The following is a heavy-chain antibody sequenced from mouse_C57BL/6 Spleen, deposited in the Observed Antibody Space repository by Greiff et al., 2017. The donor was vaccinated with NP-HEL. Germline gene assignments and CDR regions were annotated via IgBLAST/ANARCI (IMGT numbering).Heavy chain of an antibody. V-gene: IGHV1-53*01. CDR1: GYTFTSYW. D-gene: IGHD2-3*01. J-gene: IGHJ3*01. CDR3: ARYDGYYEAWFAY. CDR2: INPSNGGT. Sequence: QVQLQQPGPELVKPGASVKLSCKASGYTFTSYWMHWVKQRPGQGLEWIGNINPSNGGTNYNEKFKSKATLTVDKSSSTAYMQLSSLTSEDSAVYYCARYDGYYEAWFAYWGQGTLVTVSA.